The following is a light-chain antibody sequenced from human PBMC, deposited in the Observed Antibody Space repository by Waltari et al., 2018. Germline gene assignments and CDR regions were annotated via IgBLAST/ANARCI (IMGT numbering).Light chain of an antibody. CDR3: QQYNSYWT. J-gene: IGKJ1*01. V-gene: IGKV1-5*03. CDR2: KAS. CDR1: QSISSW. Sequence: IQMTQSPSTLSASVGDRVTITCRASQSISSWLAWYQQKPGKAPKLLSYKASSLESGVTSRFSGSGSGTEFTLTISSLQPDDFATYYCQQYNSYWTFGQGTKVEIK.